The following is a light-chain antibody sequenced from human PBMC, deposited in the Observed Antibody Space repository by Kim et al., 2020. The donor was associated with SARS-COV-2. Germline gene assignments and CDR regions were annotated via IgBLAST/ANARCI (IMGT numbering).Light chain of an antibody. V-gene: IGLV2-8*01. Sequence: QSALTQPPSASGSPGQSVAISCTGTSSDVGGNNYVSWYQQHPGKAPKLMIYEVSKRPSGVPDRFSGSKSDNTASLTVSGLQAEDEADYYCGSYGGSNNLLFGGGTKVTVL. CDR3: GSYGGSNNLL. CDR2: EVS. CDR1: SSDVGGNNY. J-gene: IGLJ2*01.